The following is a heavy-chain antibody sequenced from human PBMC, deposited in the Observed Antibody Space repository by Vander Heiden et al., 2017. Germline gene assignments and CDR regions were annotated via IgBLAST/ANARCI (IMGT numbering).Heavy chain of an antibody. D-gene: IGHD5-18*01. V-gene: IGHV3-74*01. Sequence: EVQLVESGGGLVQPGGSLRISCAASGFTVSSYCMHWVRQAPAKWLVWVSRINRNGSSTSYADSVKGRFTISRDNAKNTLYLQMNSLIAEDTAVYYCSRALLRGYSYGYGMVVWGQGTTVTVSS. CDR3: SRALLRGYSYGYGMVV. CDR1: GFTVSSYC. CDR2: INRNGSST. J-gene: IGHJ6*02.